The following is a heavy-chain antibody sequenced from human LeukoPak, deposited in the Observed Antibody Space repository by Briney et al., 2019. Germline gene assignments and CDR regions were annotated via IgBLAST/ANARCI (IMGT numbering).Heavy chain of an antibody. CDR2: IKQDGSEK. J-gene: IGHJ6*02. CDR3: VTFYSSSSTSRYDYYGMDV. CDR1: GFTFSSYW. Sequence: GGSLRLSCAASGFTFSSYWMSWVRQAPGKGLEWVANIKQDGSEKYYVDSVKGRFTISRDNAKNSLYLQMNSLRAEDTAVYYCVTFYSSSSTSRYDYYGMDVWGQGTTVTVSS. D-gene: IGHD6-6*01. V-gene: IGHV3-7*01.